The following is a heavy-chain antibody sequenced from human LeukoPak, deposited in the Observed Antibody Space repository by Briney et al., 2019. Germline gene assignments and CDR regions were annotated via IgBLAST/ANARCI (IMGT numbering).Heavy chain of an antibody. CDR2: IKQDGSEK. D-gene: IGHD3-22*01. V-gene: IGHV3-7*01. J-gene: IGHJ3*02. CDR3: ARDNYYDSSGYPYDAFDI. Sequence: GGSLRLSCAASGFTFSSYWMSWVRQAPGKGLEWVANIKQDGSEKYYVDSVKGRFTISRDKAKNSLYLQMNSLRAEDTAVYYCARDNYYDSSGYPYDAFDIWGQGTMVAVSS. CDR1: GFTFSSYW.